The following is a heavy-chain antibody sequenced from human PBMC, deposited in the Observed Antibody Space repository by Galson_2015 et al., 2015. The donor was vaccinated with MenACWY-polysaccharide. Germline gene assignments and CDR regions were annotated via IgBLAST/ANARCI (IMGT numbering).Heavy chain of an antibody. Sequence: SLRLSCAASGFTFSSYAMSWVRQAPGKGLEWVSAISGSGGSTYYADSVKGRFTISRDNSKNTLYLQMNSLRAEDTAVYYCANFYDSSGYYGRGTQYYFDYWGQGTLVTVSS. CDR2: ISGSGGST. J-gene: IGHJ4*02. CDR3: ANFYDSSGYYGRGTQYYFDY. D-gene: IGHD3-22*01. V-gene: IGHV3-23*01. CDR1: GFTFSSYA.